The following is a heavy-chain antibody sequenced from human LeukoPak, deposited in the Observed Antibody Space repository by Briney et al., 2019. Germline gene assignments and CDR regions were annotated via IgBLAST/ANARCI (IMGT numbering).Heavy chain of an antibody. J-gene: IGHJ4*02. CDR2: FYPEDGET. CDR3: ATAKVFCSGGSCRNYYFDY. D-gene: IGHD2-15*01. V-gene: IGHV1-24*01. Sequence: ASVKVSCKVSGYTLTELSMHWVRQAPGKGLEWRGGFYPEDGETIYAQKFQGRVTMTEDTSTDTAYMELSSLRSEDTAVYYCATAKVFCSGGSCRNYYFDYWGQGTLVTVSS. CDR1: GYTLTELS.